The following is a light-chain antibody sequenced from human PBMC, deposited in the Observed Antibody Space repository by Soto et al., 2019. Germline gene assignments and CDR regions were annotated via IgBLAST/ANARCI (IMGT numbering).Light chain of an antibody. J-gene: IGKJ4*01. CDR2: DAS. CDR3: LQRYNWPLT. V-gene: IGKV3-11*01. CDR1: QSVSSY. Sequence: EIVLTQSPATLSLSPGERATLSCRASQSVSSYLAWYQHKPGHAPRLLIYDASNRATGIPARFSGSGSGTDFTLTISRLEPEDFAVYYCLQRYNWPLTFGGGTKVEIK.